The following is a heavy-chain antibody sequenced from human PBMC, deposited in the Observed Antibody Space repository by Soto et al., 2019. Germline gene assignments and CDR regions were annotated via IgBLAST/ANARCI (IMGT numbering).Heavy chain of an antibody. CDR1: GGTFSSYA. D-gene: IGHD3-22*01. CDR2: IIPIFGTA. V-gene: IGHV1-69*13. J-gene: IGHJ5*02. CDR3: APVGYYDSSLLPFDP. Sequence: GASVKVSFKASGGTFSSYAISWVRQAPGQGLEWMGGIIPIFGTANYAQKFQGRVTITADESTSTAYMELSSLRSEDTAVYYCAPVGYYDSSLLPFDPWGQGTLVTVSS.